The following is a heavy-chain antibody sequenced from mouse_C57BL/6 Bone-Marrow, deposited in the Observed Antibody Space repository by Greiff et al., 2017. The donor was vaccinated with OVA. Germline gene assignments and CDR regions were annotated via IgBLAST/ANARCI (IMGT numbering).Heavy chain of an antibody. CDR3: ERDYYGSRDY. D-gene: IGHD1-1*01. J-gene: IGHJ2*01. CDR1: GYSITSGYY. Sequence: DVQLQESGPGLVKPSPSLSLTCSVTGYSITSGYYWNWIRQFPGNKLEWMGYIRYDGSNNYNPTLKNRISITRDTSKNQFCLKLKSVTTEDTATYYCERDYYGSRDYWGKGTTLTVSS. CDR2: IRYDGSN. V-gene: IGHV3-6*01.